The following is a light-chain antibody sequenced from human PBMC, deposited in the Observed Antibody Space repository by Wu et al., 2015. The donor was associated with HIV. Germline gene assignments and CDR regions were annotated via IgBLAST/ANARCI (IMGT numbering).Light chain of an antibody. CDR1: QSVSSNY. CDR2: GAS. J-gene: IGKJ1*01. CDR3: QQYGSSPWT. V-gene: IGKV3-20*01. Sequence: EIVLTQSPGTLSLSPGERATLSCRASQSVSSNYLAWYQQKPGQALRLLIYGASSRATGIPDRFSGSGSGTDFTLTISRLEPEDSAVYYCQQYGSSPWTFGQGTKVEIK.